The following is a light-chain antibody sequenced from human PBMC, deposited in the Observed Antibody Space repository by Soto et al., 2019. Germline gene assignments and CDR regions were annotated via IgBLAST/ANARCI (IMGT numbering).Light chain of an antibody. V-gene: IGLV1-44*01. CDR1: SSNIGSTS. J-gene: IGLJ2*01. CDR3: ATCDYNLHGVV. CDR2: SND. Sequence: QSVLTQPPSASGTPGQRVSISCSGGSSNIGSTSVDWYQQVPGMAPKLLIYSNDQRPSGVPDRISGSKSGTSGSLVISGLQAEDEADYFWATCDYNLHGVVFGGGTQLTVL.